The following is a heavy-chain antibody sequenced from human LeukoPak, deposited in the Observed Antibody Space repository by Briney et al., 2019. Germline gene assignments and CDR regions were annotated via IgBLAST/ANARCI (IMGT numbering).Heavy chain of an antibody. CDR3: ARGPYYDILTGYIYYFDY. D-gene: IGHD3-9*01. CDR1: GGSISSGSYY. V-gene: IGHV4-61*02. J-gene: IGHJ4*02. Sequence: SETLSLTCTVSGGSISSGSYYWSWIRQPAGKGLEWIGRIYTSGSTNYNPSLKSRVTISVDTSKNQFSLKLSSVTAADTAVYYCARGPYYDILTGYIYYFDYWGQGTLVTVSS. CDR2: IYTSGST.